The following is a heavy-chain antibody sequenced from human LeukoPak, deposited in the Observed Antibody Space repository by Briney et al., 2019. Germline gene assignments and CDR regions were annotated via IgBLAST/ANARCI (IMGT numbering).Heavy chain of an antibody. CDR1: GFTFRGYA. D-gene: IGHD2-8*02. Sequence: PGGSLRLSCAASGFTFRGYAMAWVRQAPGKGLEWVSSIPDSGDVTYYTDSVKGRFTISRDNSKSTLYLQMNSLTAEDTALYFCAKGQTGAPSFYYFFYLDGWGKGSTVIVSS. CDR2: IPDSGDVT. CDR3: AKGQTGAPSFYYFFYLDG. V-gene: IGHV3-23*01. J-gene: IGHJ6*03.